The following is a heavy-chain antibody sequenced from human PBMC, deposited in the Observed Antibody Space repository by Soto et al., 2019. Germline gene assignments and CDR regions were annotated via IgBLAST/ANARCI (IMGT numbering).Heavy chain of an antibody. J-gene: IGHJ4*02. CDR1: GYTFTSYV. CDR3: PREGWRRGYYS. V-gene: IGHV1-18*04. Sequence: ASVKVSCTASGYTFTSYVISWVLQAPGQGLEWMGWISAYNGNTNYAQKLQGRVTMTTDTSTSTAYMELRSLRSDDTAVYDCPREGWRRGYYSCGKGTLVTVPS. CDR2: ISAYNGNT. D-gene: IGHD3-22*01.